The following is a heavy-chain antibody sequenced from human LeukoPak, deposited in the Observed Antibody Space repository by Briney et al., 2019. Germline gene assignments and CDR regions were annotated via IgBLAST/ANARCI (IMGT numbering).Heavy chain of an antibody. CDR1: GFTFSTYS. CDR3: ARVDLRDAFDI. V-gene: IGHV3-21*01. J-gene: IGHJ3*02. Sequence: PGGSLRLSCAASGFTFSTYSMNWVRQAPGKGLEWVSSISSSSSYINYADSVKGRFTISRDNAKNSLYLQMNSLRAEDTAVYYCARVDLRDAFDIWGQGTMVTVSS. CDR2: ISSSSSYI.